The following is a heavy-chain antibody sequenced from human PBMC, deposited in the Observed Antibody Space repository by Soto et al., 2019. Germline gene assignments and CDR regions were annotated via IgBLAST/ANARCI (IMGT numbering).Heavy chain of an antibody. J-gene: IGHJ6*03. CDR2: IYYSGST. CDR1: GGSISSNTYY. D-gene: IGHD5-12*01. Sequence: SETLSLTCTVSGGSISSNTYYWGWIRQPPGKGLEWIGYIYYSGSTYYNPSLKSRVTISVDTSKNQSSLKLSSVPAADTAVYYCARGGGATILYSYMDVWGKGTTVTVSS. V-gene: IGHV4-39*01. CDR3: ARGGGATILYSYMDV.